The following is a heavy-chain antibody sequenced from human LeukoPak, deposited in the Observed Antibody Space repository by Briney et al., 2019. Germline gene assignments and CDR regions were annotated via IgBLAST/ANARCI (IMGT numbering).Heavy chain of an antibody. CDR3: ARDFGGGSSWYVWFDP. CDR2: IYYSGTT. J-gene: IGHJ5*02. V-gene: IGHV4-59*01. CDR1: GGSISSYY. Sequence: NASETLSLTCSVSGGSISSYYWSWIRQPPGKGLEWIGYIYYSGTTNYNPSLKSRVTISVDTSKNQFSLKLSSVTAADTAVYYCARDFGGGSSWYVWFDPWGQGTLVTVSS. D-gene: IGHD6-13*01.